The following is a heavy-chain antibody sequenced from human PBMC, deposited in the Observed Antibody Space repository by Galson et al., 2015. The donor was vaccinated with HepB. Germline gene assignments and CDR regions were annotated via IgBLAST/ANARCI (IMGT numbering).Heavy chain of an antibody. CDR3: ARGSLVGTTMYFDY. D-gene: IGHD1/OR15-1a*01. V-gene: IGHV3-9*01. CDR1: GFSFDDYA. Sequence: SLRLSCAASGFSFDDYAMHWVRQAPGKGLEWVSSFNWNSGRLGYADSVKGRFTISRDNAKNSLYLQMNSLRAEDTAFYYCARGSLVGTTMYFDYWGQGTLVTVSS. CDR2: FNWNSGRL. J-gene: IGHJ4*02.